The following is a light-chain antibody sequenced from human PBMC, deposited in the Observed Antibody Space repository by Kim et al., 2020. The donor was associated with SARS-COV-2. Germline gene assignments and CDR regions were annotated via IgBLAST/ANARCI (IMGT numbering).Light chain of an antibody. CDR3: QVWDSSSDHPV. V-gene: IGLV3-21*04. CDR1: NIGSKS. Sequence: PGKTASITCGGNNIGSKSVHWYQQKPGQAPVLVIYYDSDRPSGIPERFSGSNSGNTATLTISRVEAGDEADYYCQVWDSSSDHPVFGGGTQLTVL. J-gene: IGLJ3*02. CDR2: YDS.